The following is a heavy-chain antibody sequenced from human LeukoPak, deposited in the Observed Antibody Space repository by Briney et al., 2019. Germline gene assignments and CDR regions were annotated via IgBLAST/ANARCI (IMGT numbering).Heavy chain of an antibody. CDR2: ISSSSSYI. V-gene: IGHV3-21*01. Sequence: GGSLRLSCAASGLTFSSYSMNWVRQAPGKGLEWVSSISSSSSYIYYADSVKGRFTISRDNAKNSLYLQMNSLRAEDTAVYYCARDRAGATTDYWGQGTLVTVSS. CDR3: ARDRAGATTDY. D-gene: IGHD1-26*01. J-gene: IGHJ4*02. CDR1: GLTFSSYS.